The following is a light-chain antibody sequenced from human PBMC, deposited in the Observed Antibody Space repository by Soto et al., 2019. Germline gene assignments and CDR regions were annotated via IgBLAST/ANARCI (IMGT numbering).Light chain of an antibody. CDR2: DAS. V-gene: IGKV1-5*01. CDR1: QNIDIW. CDR3: QQHKSYPVT. J-gene: IGKJ4*01. Sequence: DIQMTQSPSTLSTSVGDSVTITCRASQNIDIWLSWYQQEPGKAPKLLIYDASNLRSGVPSRFSGSGSGTEFTLTISSLQPDDFASYYCQQHKSYPVTFGGGTKVDIK.